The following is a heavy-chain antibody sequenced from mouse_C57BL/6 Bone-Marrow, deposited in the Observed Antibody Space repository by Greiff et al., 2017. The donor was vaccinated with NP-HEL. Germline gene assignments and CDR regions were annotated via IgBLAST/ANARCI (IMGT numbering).Heavy chain of an antibody. Sequence: VKLMESGPGLVAPSQSLSITCTVSGFSLTSYGVHWVRQPPGKGLEWLVVIWSDGSTTYNSALKSRLSISKDNSKSQVFLKMNSLQTDDTAMYYCARHSYDGYYPWFAYWGQGTLVTVSA. CDR1: GFSLTSYG. J-gene: IGHJ3*01. CDR2: IWSDGST. D-gene: IGHD2-3*01. CDR3: ARHSYDGYYPWFAY. V-gene: IGHV2-6-1*01.